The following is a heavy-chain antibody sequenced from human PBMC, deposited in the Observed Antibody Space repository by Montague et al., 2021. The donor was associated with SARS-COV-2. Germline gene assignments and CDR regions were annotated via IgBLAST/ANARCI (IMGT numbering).Heavy chain of an antibody. Sequence: SETLSLTCTASGDSISYFYWSWIRQPAGKGLERIGRVSACGSTNYNPTLTSRVTMSVDTSKKQFSLRLSPVTAADTAVYYCASDVVAAPGTFDYWGQGTLVTVSS. D-gene: IGHD6-13*01. V-gene: IGHV4-4*07. CDR1: GDSISYFY. J-gene: IGHJ4*02. CDR2: VSACGST. CDR3: ASDVVAAPGTFDY.